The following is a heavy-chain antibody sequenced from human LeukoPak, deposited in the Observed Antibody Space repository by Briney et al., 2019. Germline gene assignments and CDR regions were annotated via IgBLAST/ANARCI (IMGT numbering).Heavy chain of an antibody. D-gene: IGHD2-2*01. Sequence: SVKVSCKASGGTFSSYAISWVRQAPEQGLEWMGRIIPILGIANYAQKFQGRVTITADKSTSTAYMELSSLRSEDTSVYYCARDGVVPAALDYWGQGTLVTVSS. J-gene: IGHJ4*02. CDR3: ARDGVVPAALDY. V-gene: IGHV1-69*04. CDR2: IIPILGIA. CDR1: GGTFSSYA.